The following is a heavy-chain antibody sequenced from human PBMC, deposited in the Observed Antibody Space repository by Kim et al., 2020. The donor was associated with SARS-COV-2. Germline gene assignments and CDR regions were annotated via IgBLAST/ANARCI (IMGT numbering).Heavy chain of an antibody. V-gene: IGHV1-3*01. CDR2: IHAGSGRT. J-gene: IGHJ4*02. CDR3: ARGYFYDSRGYYFDY. D-gene: IGHD3-22*01. CDR1: GDIFTAHV. Sequence: ASVKVSCKVSGDIFTAHVMHWVRQVPGQRLEWMGFIHAGSGRTTYSENFQYRVTFTLDTSASTVFMELSSLRSEDTAMYYCARGYFYDSRGYYFDYWGPGTLVTVSS.